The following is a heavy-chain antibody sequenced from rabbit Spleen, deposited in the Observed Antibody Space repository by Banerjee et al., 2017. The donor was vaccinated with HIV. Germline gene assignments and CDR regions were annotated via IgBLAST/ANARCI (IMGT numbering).Heavy chain of an antibody. CDR2: ISAGSSGST. CDR3: ARYGYSRGWGIILYYFNL. V-gene: IGHV1S45*01. J-gene: IGHJ4*01. CDR1: GFSFSNKAV. D-gene: IGHD4-1*01. Sequence: QEQLGESGGGLVKPEGSLKLSCTASGFSFSNKAVMCWVRQAPGKGLEWIACISAGSSGSTYYASWAKGRFTISKTTSTTVTLQVTSLTVADTAAYFCARYGYSRGWGIILYYFNLWGPGPLVTVS.